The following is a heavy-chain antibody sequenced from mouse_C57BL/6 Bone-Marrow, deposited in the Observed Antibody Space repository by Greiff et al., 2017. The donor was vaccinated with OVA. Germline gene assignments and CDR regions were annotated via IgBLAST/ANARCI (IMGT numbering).Heavy chain of an antibody. CDR1: GYTFTSYW. D-gene: IGHD1-1*01. Sequence: VQLQQPGAELVKPGASVTLSCKASGYTFTSYWMHWVKQRPGRGLEWIGRIDPNSGGTKYNEKFKSKATLTVDKPSSTAYMQLSSLTSEDSTVYYCARVTTVVAYYYAMDYWGQGTSVTVSS. CDR2: IDPNSGGT. CDR3: ARVTTVVAYYYAMDY. V-gene: IGHV1-72*01. J-gene: IGHJ4*01.